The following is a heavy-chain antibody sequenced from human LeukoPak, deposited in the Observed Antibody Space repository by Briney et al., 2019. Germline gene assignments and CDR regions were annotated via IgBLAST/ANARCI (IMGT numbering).Heavy chain of an antibody. CDR1: GFTVSSYS. Sequence: GGSLRLSCAASGFTVSSYSMNWVRQAPGKGLEWVSYISSSSSTIYYADSVKGRFTISRDNAKNSLYLQMNSLRAEDTAVYYCARVMIAGPYYDFWSGLSYDSFDIWGQGTMVTVSS. CDR3: ARVMIAGPYYDFWSGLSYDSFDI. CDR2: ISSSSSTI. D-gene: IGHD3-3*01. J-gene: IGHJ3*02. V-gene: IGHV3-48*01.